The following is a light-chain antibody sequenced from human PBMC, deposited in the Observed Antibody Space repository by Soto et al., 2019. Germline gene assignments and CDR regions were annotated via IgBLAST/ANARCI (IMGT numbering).Light chain of an antibody. CDR3: SSYTTGSTL. CDR1: SSDVGGYNY. Sequence: QSALTQPASVSVSPGQSITISCTGTSSDVGGYNYVSWYQQHPGKAPKLMIYDVSNRPSGVSNRFSGSKSGDTASLTISGLQAEDEADYYCSSYTTGSTLFGTGTKVTVL. CDR2: DVS. J-gene: IGLJ1*01. V-gene: IGLV2-14*01.